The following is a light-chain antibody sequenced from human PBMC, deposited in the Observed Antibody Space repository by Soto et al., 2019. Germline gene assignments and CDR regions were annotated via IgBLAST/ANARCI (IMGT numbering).Light chain of an antibody. V-gene: IGKV2-28*01. Sequence: EIVLTHSPLSLPVTPVDPASISFRSSRNLLHSNGYYYLDWYQQKPGQPPKLLIYWASTRESGVPDRFTGSGSGTAFTLTINSLQAEDVAVYYCQKHYINPINFGQGTRLEIK. CDR3: QKHYINPIN. CDR1: RNLLHSNGYYY. J-gene: IGKJ5*01. CDR2: WAS.